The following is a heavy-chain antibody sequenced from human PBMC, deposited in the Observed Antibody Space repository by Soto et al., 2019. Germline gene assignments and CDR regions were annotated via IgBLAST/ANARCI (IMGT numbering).Heavy chain of an antibody. CDR1: GFSFSTYA. CDR3: AKEGHYSGTYPAFDY. D-gene: IGHD1-26*01. Sequence: EVQLLESGGGLVQPGGSVRLSCAASGFSFSTYAMSWVRQAPGKGLEWASAISGAGGSSFYADSVKGRFTISRDNSMNTLYLQMNSLTAEDTAIDYCAKEGHYSGTYPAFDYWGQGTLVTVSS. CDR2: ISGAGGSS. J-gene: IGHJ4*02. V-gene: IGHV3-23*01.